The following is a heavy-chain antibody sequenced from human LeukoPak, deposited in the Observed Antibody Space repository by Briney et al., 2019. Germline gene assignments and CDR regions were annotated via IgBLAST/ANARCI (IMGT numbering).Heavy chain of an antibody. D-gene: IGHD6-25*01. Sequence: PGGSLRLSCAASGFTFSSYGMSWVRQAPGKGLEWVSAISGSGGSTYYADSVKGRFTISRDNSKNTLYLQMNSLRAEDTAVYYCARDKAAAATFDYWGQGTLVTVSS. CDR1: GFTFSSYG. V-gene: IGHV3-23*01. CDR2: ISGSGGST. J-gene: IGHJ4*02. CDR3: ARDKAAAATFDY.